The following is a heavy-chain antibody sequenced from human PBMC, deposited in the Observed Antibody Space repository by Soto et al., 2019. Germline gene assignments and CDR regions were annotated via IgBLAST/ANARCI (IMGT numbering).Heavy chain of an antibody. CDR3: ARAPTPYSSSSHHYYYYYMDV. J-gene: IGHJ6*03. D-gene: IGHD6-6*01. V-gene: IGHV3-33*01. CDR2: IWYDGSNK. CDR1: GFTFSSYG. Sequence: QVQLVESGGGVVQPGRSLRLSCAASGFTFSSYGMHWVRQAPGKGLEWVAVIWYDGSNKYYADSVKGRFTISRDNSKNTLHRQMNRLRAEDTAVYYCARAPTPYSSSSHHYYYYYMDVWGKGTTVTVSS.